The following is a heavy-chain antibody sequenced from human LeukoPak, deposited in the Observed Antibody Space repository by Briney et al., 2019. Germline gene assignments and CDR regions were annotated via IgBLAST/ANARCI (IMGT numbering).Heavy chain of an antibody. V-gene: IGHV3-23*01. CDR3: AKGIGGVIVKSLLHSAFDI. Sequence: GGSLTLSCAASGFTFSSYAMSWVRQAPGKGLEWVSGISDGGGSTYYADSVKGRFTISRDNSRNTLYLQMNSLRGEDTAVYYCAKGIGGVIVKSLLHSAFDIWGQGTMVTVSS. J-gene: IGHJ3*02. CDR2: ISDGGGST. D-gene: IGHD3-16*02. CDR1: GFTFSSYA.